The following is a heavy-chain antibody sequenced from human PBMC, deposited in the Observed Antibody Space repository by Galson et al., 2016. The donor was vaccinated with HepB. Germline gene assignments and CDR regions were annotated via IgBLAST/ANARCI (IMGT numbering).Heavy chain of an antibody. CDR1: GFTFNKYA. J-gene: IGHJ6*02. V-gene: IGHV3-30-3*01. Sequence: SLRLSCAASGFTFNKYAIHWVRQAPGRGLDWVAVISHDGTNKYYADSVKGRFTVSRDNSKNTLYLQMNSLRPEDTAVYYCARVRDGDYDYLYGMDVWGQGTTVTVSS. D-gene: IGHD3-10*01. CDR3: ARVRDGDYDYLYGMDV. CDR2: ISHDGTNK.